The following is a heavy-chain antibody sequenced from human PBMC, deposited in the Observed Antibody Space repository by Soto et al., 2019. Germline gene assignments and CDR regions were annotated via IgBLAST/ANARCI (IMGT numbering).Heavy chain of an antibody. J-gene: IGHJ6*03. CDR3: ARESGGATATLDYYYFYMEV. CDR1: GYRFSDYY. Sequence: QVQLVQSGAEVKKPGASVTVSCKASGYRFSDYYLHWVRQAPGQGPEWMGWMNPNSGDTKYAQKFKGRVTMTRDTSVRTACMELNWLKSDDTAVYYCARESGGATATLDYYYFYMEVWGIGTTVTVSS. D-gene: IGHD5-12*01. CDR2: MNPNSGDT. V-gene: IGHV1-2*02.